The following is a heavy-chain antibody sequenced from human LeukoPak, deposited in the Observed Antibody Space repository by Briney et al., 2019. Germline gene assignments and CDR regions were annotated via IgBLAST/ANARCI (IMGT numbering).Heavy chain of an antibody. CDR2: VSSCGTYT. J-gene: IGHJ4*02. Sequence: GGSLRLSCAASGFTFSDYYMGWIRQAPGKGLEWVSYVSSCGTYTYYADSVKGRFTISRDNAKNSLYLQMTNLRAEDTAVYYCARYKKVGRPFDWSHFDYWGQGTLVTVSS. D-gene: IGHD3-9*01. CDR1: GFTFSDYY. CDR3: ARYKKVGRPFDWSHFDY. V-gene: IGHV3-11*06.